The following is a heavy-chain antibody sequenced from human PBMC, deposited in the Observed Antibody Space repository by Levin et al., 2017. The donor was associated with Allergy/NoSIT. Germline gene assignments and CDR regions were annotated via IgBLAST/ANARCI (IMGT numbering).Heavy chain of an antibody. CDR3: ARDEMVHEIQYYYGRDV. V-gene: IGHV4-39*07. Sequence: NSSETLSLTCTVSGGSISTSSYYWGWIRQPPGKGLEWIGNIYHSGSTYYTPSLRSRVTISVDTSKNQFSLRVNSVTAADTAVYYCARDEMVHEIQYYYGRDVWGQGTTVTVSS. CDR1: GGSISTSSYY. CDR2: IYHSGST. D-gene: IGHD2-8*01. J-gene: IGHJ6*02.